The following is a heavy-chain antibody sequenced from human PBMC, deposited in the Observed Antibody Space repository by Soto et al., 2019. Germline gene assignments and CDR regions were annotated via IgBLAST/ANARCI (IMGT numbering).Heavy chain of an antibody. D-gene: IGHD3-10*01. J-gene: IGHJ4*02. CDR1: GGSISSYY. CDR2: IYYSGST. Sequence: PSETLSLTCTVSGGSISSYYWSWIRQPPGKGLEWIGYIYYSGSTNYNPSLKSRVTISVDTSKNQFSLKLSSVTAADTAVYYCATLTMVRGVHFDYWGQGTLVTVSS. CDR3: ATLTMVRGVHFDY. V-gene: IGHV4-59*08.